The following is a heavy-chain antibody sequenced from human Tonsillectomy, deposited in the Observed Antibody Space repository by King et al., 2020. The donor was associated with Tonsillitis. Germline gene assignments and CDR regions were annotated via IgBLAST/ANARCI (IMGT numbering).Heavy chain of an antibody. Sequence: QLQESGPGLVKPSETLSLTCTVSGGSISSSSYYWGWIRQPPGQGLEWIGSIYYSGSTYYNPSLKSRVTISVDTSKNQFSLKLSSVTAADTAVYYCARHGAGITGTTIWFDPWGQGTLVTVSS. CDR1: GGSISSSSYY. D-gene: IGHD1-7*01. CDR3: ARHGAGITGTTIWFDP. CDR2: IYYSGST. J-gene: IGHJ5*02. V-gene: IGHV4-39*01.